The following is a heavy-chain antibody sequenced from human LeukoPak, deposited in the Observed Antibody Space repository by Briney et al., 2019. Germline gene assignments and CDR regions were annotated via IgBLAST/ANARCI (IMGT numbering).Heavy chain of an antibody. D-gene: IGHD6-19*01. CDR2: IIPIFGTA. CDR1: GGTFSSYT. Sequence: AVKVSCKASGGTFSSYTFSWVRQAPGQGREGMGGIIPIFGTANYAQKFQGRVTITADESTSTAYMELSSLRSEDTAVYYCANRSPAVAGTFDSWGQGTLVTVSS. CDR3: ANRSPAVAGTFDS. V-gene: IGHV1-69*13. J-gene: IGHJ4*02.